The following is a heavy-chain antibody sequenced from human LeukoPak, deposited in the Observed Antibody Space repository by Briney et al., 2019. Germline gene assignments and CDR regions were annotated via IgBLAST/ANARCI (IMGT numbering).Heavy chain of an antibody. CDR2: IWNDGSNK. V-gene: IGHV3-33*01. CDR3: ARDLMYTNTWRFDP. Sequence: PGRSLRLSCAASGFTFSTYGMHWVRQAPGKGLEWVAFIWNDGSNKYYGESVKGRFTISRDNSKNTLYLQMNSLRAEDSAVYYCARDLMYTNTWRFDPWGQGTLVTVSS. CDR1: GFTFSTYG. J-gene: IGHJ5*02. D-gene: IGHD6-13*01.